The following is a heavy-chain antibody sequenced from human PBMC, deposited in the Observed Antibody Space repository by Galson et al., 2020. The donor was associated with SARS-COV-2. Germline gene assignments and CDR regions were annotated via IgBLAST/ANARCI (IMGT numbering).Heavy chain of an antibody. V-gene: IGHV1-2*04. CDR3: ARDNDHDAFDI. CDR1: GYTFTGYY. Sequence: ASVKVSCKASGYTFTGYYMHWVRQATGQGLEWMGWINPNSGGTTYAQKLQDWVTMTRDTSISTAYMELSRLRSDDTAVYYCARDNDHDAFDIWGQGTMVTVSS. J-gene: IGHJ3*02. D-gene: IGHD1-1*01. CDR2: INPNSGGT.